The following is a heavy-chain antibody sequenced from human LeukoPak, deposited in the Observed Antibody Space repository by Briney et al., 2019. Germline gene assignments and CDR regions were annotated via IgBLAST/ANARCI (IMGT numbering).Heavy chain of an antibody. CDR2: IYNSGST. CDR3: ARDKGPYWYFDL. Sequence: SETLSLTCTASDGSITSYYWNWIRQPPGKGLEWIGNIYNSGSTDYNPFLKSRVTISLNTSKNQISLKLSSVTAADTAVYYCARDKGPYWYFDLWGRGTLVTVSS. CDR1: DGSITSYY. J-gene: IGHJ2*01. V-gene: IGHV4-59*01.